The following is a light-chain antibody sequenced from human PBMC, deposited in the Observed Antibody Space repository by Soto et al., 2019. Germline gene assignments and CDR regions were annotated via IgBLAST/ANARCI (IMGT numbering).Light chain of an antibody. CDR2: GAS. CDR3: QQYINWPRT. Sequence: EIVLTQSPGTLSLSPWERATLSCRASQSVSSNLAWYQQKPGQAPRLLIYGASTRATGIPARFIGSGSGTEFTLTISSLQSEDFAVYYCQQYINWPRTFGQGTKVDIK. V-gene: IGKV3-15*01. J-gene: IGKJ1*01. CDR1: QSVSSN.